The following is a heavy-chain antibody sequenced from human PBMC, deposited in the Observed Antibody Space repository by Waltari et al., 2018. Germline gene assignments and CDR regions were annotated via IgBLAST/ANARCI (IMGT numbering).Heavy chain of an antibody. D-gene: IGHD2-15*01. CDR1: GGSFSSYW. J-gene: IGHJ3*01. V-gene: IGHV4-59*12. CDR3: ARWRVAGTSDAFDF. CDR2: INGNSGST. Sequence: QVQLQESGPGLVKPSETLSLTCAVSGGSFSSYWWSWIRQPPGKGLEWIGEINGNSGSTNYNPSLKSRVTISKDASKNQFSLRLSSVTAADTAVYYCARWRVAGTSDAFDFWGQGLRVTVSS.